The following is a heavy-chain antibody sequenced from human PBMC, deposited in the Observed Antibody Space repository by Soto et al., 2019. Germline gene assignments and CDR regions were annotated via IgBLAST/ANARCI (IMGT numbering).Heavy chain of an antibody. V-gene: IGHV3-23*01. Sequence: PGGSLRLSCAASGFTFSTYAMSWVRQAPGKGLEWVSAICANGGSKYYADSVKGRFTISRDNSKNTLYLQMNSLRAEDTGVYYCAKDSGVFLVVVAAPGTWDYHYGLDVWGHGTPVTVSS. D-gene: IGHD2-15*01. CDR2: ICANGGSK. CDR3: AKDSGVFLVVVAAPGTWDYHYGLDV. CDR1: GFTFSTYA. J-gene: IGHJ6*02.